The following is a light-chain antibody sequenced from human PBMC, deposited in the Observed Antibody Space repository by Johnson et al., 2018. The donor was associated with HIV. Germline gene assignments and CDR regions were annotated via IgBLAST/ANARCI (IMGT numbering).Light chain of an antibody. CDR2: DNN. CDR1: SSNIGNNY. V-gene: IGLV1-51*01. J-gene: IGLJ1*01. CDR3: GTWDSSLRVGF. Sequence: QAVLTQPPSVSAAPGQKVTISCSGSSSNIGNNYVSWYQQLPGTAPKLLIYDNNKRPSGIPDRFSGSKSGTSATLGITALQTGDEADYYCGTWDSSLRVGFFGTGTKVTVL.